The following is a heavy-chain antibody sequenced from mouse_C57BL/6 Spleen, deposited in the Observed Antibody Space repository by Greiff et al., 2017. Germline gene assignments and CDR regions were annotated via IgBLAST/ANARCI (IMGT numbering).Heavy chain of an antibody. D-gene: IGHD1-1*01. CDR3: ARISGVVDY. V-gene: IGHV5-9*01. J-gene: IGHJ2*01. CDR2: ISGGGGNT. Sequence: EVMLVESGGGLVKPGGSLKLSCAASGFTFSSYTMSWVRQTPEKRLEWVATISGGGGNTYYPDSVKGRFTISRDNAKNTLYLQMSSLGSEDTALYYCARISGVVDYWGQGTTLTVSS. CDR1: GFTFSSYT.